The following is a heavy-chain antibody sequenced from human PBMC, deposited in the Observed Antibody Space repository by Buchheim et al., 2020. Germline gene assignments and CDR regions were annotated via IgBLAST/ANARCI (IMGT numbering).Heavy chain of an antibody. CDR3: ARDPENYYDSSGYYAFRRWFDP. D-gene: IGHD3-22*01. CDR2: ISSSSSYI. J-gene: IGHJ5*02. CDR1: GFTFSSYS. V-gene: IGHV3-21*01. Sequence: EVQLVESGGGLVKPGGSLRLSCAASGFTFSSYSMNWVRQAPGKGLEWVSSISSSSSYIYYADSVKGRFTISRDNAKNSLYLQMNSLRAEDTAVYYCARDPENYYDSSGYYAFRRWFDPWGQGNL.